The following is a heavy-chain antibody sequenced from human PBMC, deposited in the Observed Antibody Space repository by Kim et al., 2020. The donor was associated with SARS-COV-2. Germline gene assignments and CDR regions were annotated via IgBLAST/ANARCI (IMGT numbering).Heavy chain of an antibody. D-gene: IGHD6-25*01. CDR3: ARDAAGYSSGWTYYYYG. CDR2: ISYDGSNK. CDR1: GFTFSSYG. J-gene: IGHJ6*01. Sequence: GGSLRLSCAASGFTFSSYGMHWVRQAPGKGLEWVAVISYDGSNKNYADSVKGRFTISRDNSKNTLYLQMSSLRAEDTAVYYCARDAAGYSSGWTYYYYG. V-gene: IGHV3-33*05.